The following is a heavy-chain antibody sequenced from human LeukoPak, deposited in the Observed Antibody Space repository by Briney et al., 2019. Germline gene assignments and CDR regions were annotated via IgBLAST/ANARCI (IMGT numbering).Heavy chain of an antibody. D-gene: IGHD5-12*01. V-gene: IGHV5-51*01. Sequence: GESLKISCKGSGYSFTSYWIGWVLQMAGKGLEWMVIIYPGDSDTRYSPSFQGQVTISADKSISTAYLQWSSLKASDTAMYYCARPNGYSGCGLDYWGQGTLVTVSS. CDR3: ARPNGYSGCGLDY. J-gene: IGHJ4*02. CDR1: GYSFTSYW. CDR2: IYPGDSDT.